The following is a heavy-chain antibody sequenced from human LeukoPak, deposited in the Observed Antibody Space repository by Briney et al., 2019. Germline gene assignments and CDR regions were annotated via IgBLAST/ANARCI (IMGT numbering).Heavy chain of an antibody. Sequence: PGGSLRLSCAASGFTFSNCAMSWIRQAPGKGLEWVGFIRSKAYGETADYAASVKGRFTISRDDSKAIAYLQMNSLKTEDTAVYHCTRDRGAYNLYDYWGQGTLVTVSS. CDR1: GFTFSNCA. D-gene: IGHD1-1*01. J-gene: IGHJ4*02. CDR2: IRSKAYGETA. V-gene: IGHV3-49*03. CDR3: TRDRGAYNLYDY.